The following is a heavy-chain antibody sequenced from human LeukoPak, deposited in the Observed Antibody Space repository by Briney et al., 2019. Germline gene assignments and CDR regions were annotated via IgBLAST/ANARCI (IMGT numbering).Heavy chain of an antibody. CDR3: ARDWQYCSGGSCYFNWFDP. D-gene: IGHD2-15*01. CDR2: INPNSGGT. CDR1: GYTFTGYY. V-gene: IGHV1-2*02. J-gene: IGHJ5*02. Sequence: ASVKVSCKASGYTFTGYYIHWVRQAPGQGLEWMGWINPNSGGTNYAQKFQGRVTMTRDTSISTAYMELSRLRSDDTAMYYCARDWQYCSGGSCYFNWFDPWGQGTLVTVSS.